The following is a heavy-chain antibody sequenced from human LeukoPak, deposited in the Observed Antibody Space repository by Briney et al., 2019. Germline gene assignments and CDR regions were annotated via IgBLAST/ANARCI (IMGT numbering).Heavy chain of an antibody. CDR3: ARSIVVVPAANYWYFDL. V-gene: IGHV1-18*01. D-gene: IGHD2-2*01. CDR2: ISAYNGNT. J-gene: IGHJ2*01. Sequence: ASVKVSCKASGYTFTSYGISWVRQAPGQGLEWMGWISAYNGNTNYAQKLQGRVTMTTDTSTSTAYMELRSLRSDDTAVYYCARSIVVVPAANYWYFDLWGRGTLVTVSS. CDR1: GYTFTSYG.